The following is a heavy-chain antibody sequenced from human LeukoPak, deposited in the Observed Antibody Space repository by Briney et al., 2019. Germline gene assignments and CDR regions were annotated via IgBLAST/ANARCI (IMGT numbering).Heavy chain of an antibody. V-gene: IGHV1-2*02. CDR1: GYTFTGYY. CDR3: ARDSEAEDFLTGDRNWFDP. J-gene: IGHJ5*02. D-gene: IGHD3-9*01. Sequence: GASVKVSCKASGYTFTGYYMHWVRQPPGQGLEWMGWINLNSGGKNYAQRFQGRVTMTRDTSISTAYLDLSRLRPDATAVYYCARDSEAEDFLTGDRNWFDPWGQGTLVTVSS. CDR2: INLNSGGK.